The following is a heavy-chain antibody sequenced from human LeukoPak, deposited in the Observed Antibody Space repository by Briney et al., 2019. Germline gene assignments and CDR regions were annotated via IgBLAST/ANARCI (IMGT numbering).Heavy chain of an antibody. V-gene: IGHV3-9*03. J-gene: IGHJ4*02. Sequence: PGGSLRLSCAASGFSVSSNYVSWVRQAPGKGLEWVSGISWNSGSIGYADSVKGRFTISRDNAKNSLYLQMNSLRAEDMALYYCAKDKGYAVTTGPLLDYWGQGTLVTVSS. D-gene: IGHD4-17*01. CDR3: AKDKGYAVTTGPLLDY. CDR2: ISWNSGSI. CDR1: GFSVSSNY.